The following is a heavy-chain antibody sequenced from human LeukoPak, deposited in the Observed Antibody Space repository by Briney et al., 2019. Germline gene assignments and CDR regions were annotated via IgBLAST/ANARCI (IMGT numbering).Heavy chain of an antibody. CDR3: ARGQYYYGSGSYAKLDY. J-gene: IGHJ4*02. Sequence: SETLSLTCTVSGGSISSYYWSWIRQPAGKGLEWIGRIYTSGSTNYNPSLKSRVTMSVDTSKNQFSLKLSSVTAADTAVYYCARGQYYYGSGSYAKLDYWGQGTLVTVSS. D-gene: IGHD3-10*01. CDR2: IYTSGST. CDR1: GGSISSYY. V-gene: IGHV4-4*07.